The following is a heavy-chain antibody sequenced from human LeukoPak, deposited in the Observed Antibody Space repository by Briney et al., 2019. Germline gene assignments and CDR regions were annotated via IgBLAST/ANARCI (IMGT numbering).Heavy chain of an antibody. J-gene: IGHJ4*02. V-gene: IGHV1-46*01. CDR2: INPSGGST. D-gene: IGHD3-3*01. Sequence: ASVKVSCKASGYTFTSYYMHWVRQAPGQGLEWMGIINPSGGSTSYAQKFQGRVTMTRDMSTSTVYMELSRLRSDDTAVYYCARVFYDFWSGYLGYWGQGTLVTVSS. CDR1: GYTFTSYY. CDR3: ARVFYDFWSGYLGY.